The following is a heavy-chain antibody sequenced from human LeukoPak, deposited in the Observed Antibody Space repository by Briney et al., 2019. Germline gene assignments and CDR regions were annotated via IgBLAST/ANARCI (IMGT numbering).Heavy chain of an antibody. J-gene: IGHJ6*02. CDR3: ARIAVSAYYGMDV. D-gene: IGHD6-19*01. V-gene: IGHV3-13*01. Sequence: GGSLRLSCVASGFTLSTYVMHWVRQAPGKGLEWVSGIGTSGDTYYPDSVNGRFTLSRDRAKNSLYLQMNSLRAGDTAVYYCARIAVSAYYGMDVWGHGITVTVSS. CDR2: IGTSGDT. CDR1: GFTLSTYV.